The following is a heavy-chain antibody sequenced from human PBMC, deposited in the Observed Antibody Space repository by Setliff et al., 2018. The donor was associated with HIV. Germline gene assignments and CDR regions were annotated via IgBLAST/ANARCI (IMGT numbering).Heavy chain of an antibody. CDR3: AGSIVVVTAAPLT. Sequence: SETLSLTCTVSGGSISNYYWSWIRQPPGKGLEWIGYIYYSGSTNYNPSLKSRVTILVDSSRNQFSLRLSSVTAADTAVYYCAGSIVVVTAAPLTWGQGTLVTVSS. CDR2: IYYSGST. D-gene: IGHD2-21*02. CDR1: GGSISNYY. V-gene: IGHV4-59*08. J-gene: IGHJ5*02.